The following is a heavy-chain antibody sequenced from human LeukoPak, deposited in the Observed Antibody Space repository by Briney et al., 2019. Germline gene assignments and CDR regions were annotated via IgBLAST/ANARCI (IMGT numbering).Heavy chain of an antibody. CDR3: AKALTVAGSR. Sequence: QPGGSLRLSCAASGFTFGTYAVTWVRQAPGKGLEWVSSISDSADRTYYADSVKGRFTISRDNSKNTLYLQMHSLRADDTAVYYCAKALTVAGSRWGQGTLVTVSS. J-gene: IGHJ4*02. V-gene: IGHV3-23*01. CDR2: ISDSADRT. CDR1: GFTFGTYA. D-gene: IGHD6-19*01.